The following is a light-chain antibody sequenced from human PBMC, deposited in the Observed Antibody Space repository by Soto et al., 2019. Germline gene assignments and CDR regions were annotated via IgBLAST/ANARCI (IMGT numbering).Light chain of an antibody. CDR3: QQSYSTPIS. Sequence: DNRITHSPSSLSSSVGDTVTITCRASQSISSHLNWYQQKPGKAPNLLMYTASNLQSGVPSRFSGSGSGTDFTLTISSLQPEDFATYYCQQSYSTPISFGQGTRLEIK. V-gene: IGKV1-39*01. CDR2: TAS. CDR1: QSISSH. J-gene: IGKJ5*01.